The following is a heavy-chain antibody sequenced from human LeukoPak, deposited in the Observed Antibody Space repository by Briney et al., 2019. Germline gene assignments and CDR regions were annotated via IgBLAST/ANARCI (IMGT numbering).Heavy chain of an antibody. Sequence: GGPLRLSCAASGFPFSSYGIHWVRQSPGKGLQWVAIVSYDGSYKYYADSVKGRFTISRDNSKNTLYLQMNSLRAEDTAVYYCAKEGGYSYGNQFDYWGQGTLVTVSS. V-gene: IGHV3-30*18. CDR1: GFPFSSYG. CDR2: VSYDGSYK. D-gene: IGHD5-18*01. J-gene: IGHJ4*02. CDR3: AKEGGYSYGNQFDY.